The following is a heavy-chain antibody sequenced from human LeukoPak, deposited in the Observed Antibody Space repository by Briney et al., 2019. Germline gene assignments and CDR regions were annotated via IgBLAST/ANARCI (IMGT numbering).Heavy chain of an antibody. CDR3: ARYDVDKATNN. V-gene: IGHV4-59*11. J-gene: IGHJ4*02. Sequence: SETLSLTCTVSGGSISSHYWTWIRQPPGKGLEWIGYIYYRGGTNYNPSLQSRVTISVDTSKNQYSLKVTSMTAADTAEYYCARYDVDKATNNWGQGTLVTVSS. D-gene: IGHD5-24*01. CDR2: IYYRGGT. CDR1: GGSISSHY.